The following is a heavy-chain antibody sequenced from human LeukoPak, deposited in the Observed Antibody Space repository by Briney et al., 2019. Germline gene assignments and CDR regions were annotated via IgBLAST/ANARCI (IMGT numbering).Heavy chain of an antibody. D-gene: IGHD3-10*01. Sequence: GGSLRLSCAASGFTFSSYWMHWVRQAPGKGLVWVSRINSDGSSTSYADSVKGRFTISRDNAKNTLYLQMNSLRAEDTAVYYCAGFGRYNWFDPWGQGTLVTVSS. V-gene: IGHV3-74*01. CDR1: GFTFSSYW. CDR3: AGFGRYNWFDP. CDR2: INSDGSST. J-gene: IGHJ5*02.